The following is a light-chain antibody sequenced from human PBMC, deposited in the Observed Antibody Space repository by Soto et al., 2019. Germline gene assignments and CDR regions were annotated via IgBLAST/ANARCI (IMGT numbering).Light chain of an antibody. CDR2: NNI. V-gene: IGLV1-44*01. J-gene: IGLJ2*01. CDR1: SSNIVSNT. CDR3: AAWDDRLSGLV. Sequence: QSVLTQPPSASGTPGQRVTISWSGSSSNIVSNTVNWYQHLPGTAPKLLIYNNIQRPSGVPGRFSGSKSGTSASLAINGLQSADEADYYCAAWDDRLSGLVFVGGTKLTVL.